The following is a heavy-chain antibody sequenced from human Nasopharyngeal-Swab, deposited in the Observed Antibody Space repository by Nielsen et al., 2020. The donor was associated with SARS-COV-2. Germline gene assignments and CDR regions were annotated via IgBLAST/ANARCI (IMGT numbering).Heavy chain of an antibody. V-gene: IGHV3-30-3*01. Sequence: GESLKISCAASGFTFSSYAMHRVRQAPGKGLEWVAVISYDGSNKYYADSVKGRFTISRDNSKNTLYLQMNSLRAEDTAVYYCARDLGSYLDYWGQGTLVTVSS. CDR1: GFTFSSYA. D-gene: IGHD3-10*01. CDR2: ISYDGSNK. CDR3: ARDLGSYLDY. J-gene: IGHJ4*02.